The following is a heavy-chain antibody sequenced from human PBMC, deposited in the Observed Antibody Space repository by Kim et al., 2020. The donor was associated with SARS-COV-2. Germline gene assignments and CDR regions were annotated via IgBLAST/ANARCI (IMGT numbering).Heavy chain of an antibody. J-gene: IGHJ4*02. CDR1: GFTFSSYA. CDR3: AKDGIEQLVPDYFDY. D-gene: IGHD6-13*01. Sequence: GGSLRLSCAASGFTFSSYAMSWVRQAPGKGLEWVSAISGSGGSTYYADSVKGRFTISRDNSKNTLYLQMNSLRAEDTAVYYCAKDGIEQLVPDYFDYWGQGTLVTVSS. V-gene: IGHV3-23*01. CDR2: ISGSGGST.